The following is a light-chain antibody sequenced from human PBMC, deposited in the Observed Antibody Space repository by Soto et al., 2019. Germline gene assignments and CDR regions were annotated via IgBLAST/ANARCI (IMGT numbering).Light chain of an antibody. Sequence: QSALTYPASVSRPPGQSIVISCKGSSSDVGRYNLVSWYQQYPGKAPKVMIFEGTKRPSAVSDRFSGSKSGNTASLTMSGLQTEDGADYYCCSYAGGRKYIFGNGTKVTV. J-gene: IGLJ1*01. CDR1: SSDVGRYNL. V-gene: IGLV2-23*01. CDR2: EGT. CDR3: CSYAGGRKYI.